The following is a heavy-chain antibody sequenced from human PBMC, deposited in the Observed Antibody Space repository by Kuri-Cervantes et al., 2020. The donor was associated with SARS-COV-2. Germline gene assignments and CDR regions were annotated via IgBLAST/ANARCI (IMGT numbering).Heavy chain of an antibody. J-gene: IGHJ4*02. CDR3: AQGGSGRN. V-gene: IGHV3-7*03. D-gene: IGHD3-10*01. Sequence: GESLKISCAASGFTFSSYWMTWVRQAPGKGLEWVANIKQDGSEKYYVDSVKGRFTISRDNSKNMQYLQMNSLRAADTAVYYCAQGGSGRNWGQGTLVTVSS. CDR2: IKQDGSEK. CDR1: GFTFSSYW.